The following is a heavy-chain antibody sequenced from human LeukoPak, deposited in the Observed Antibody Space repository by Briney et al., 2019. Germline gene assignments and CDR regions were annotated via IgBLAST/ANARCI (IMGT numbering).Heavy chain of an antibody. D-gene: IGHD2-15*01. Sequence: GGSLRVSCAASGFTLSGYGMHWVRQVPGKGLEWVAVIWYDGSKEYYADSVKGRFTISRDNSKNTLYLQMNSLRAEDTAVYYCARDRCSGGSCDSGAEYFQHWGQGTLVTVSS. V-gene: IGHV3-33*01. J-gene: IGHJ1*01. CDR2: IWYDGSKE. CDR1: GFTLSGYG. CDR3: ARDRCSGGSCDSGAEYFQH.